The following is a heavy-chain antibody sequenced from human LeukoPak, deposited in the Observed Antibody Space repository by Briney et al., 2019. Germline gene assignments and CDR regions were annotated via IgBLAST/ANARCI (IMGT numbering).Heavy chain of an antibody. Sequence: ASVKVSCKASGYTFTSYSINWVRQAPGQGLEWMGWISTYNGNSNYAQKLQGRVTMTTDTSTSTAYMELRSLRSDDTAMYYCAKVRQVAHYYYGMDVWGQGTTVTVSS. V-gene: IGHV1-18*01. CDR3: AKVRQVAHYYYGMDV. J-gene: IGHJ6*02. CDR1: GYTFTSYS. CDR2: ISTYNGNS. D-gene: IGHD3-10*01.